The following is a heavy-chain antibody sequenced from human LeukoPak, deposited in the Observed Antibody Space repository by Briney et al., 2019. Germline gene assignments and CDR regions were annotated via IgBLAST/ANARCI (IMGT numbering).Heavy chain of an antibody. Sequence: PSETLSLTCSVSGDSSTYYYWSWIRQPPGKGLEWLGYIDHSGTQYNPSLKSRVTISLDRSKNEFSLNLNSVTPADTAVYYCAGDYKTLAYWGQGTLVTVSS. D-gene: IGHD4-11*01. J-gene: IGHJ4*02. CDR3: AGDYKTLAY. CDR1: GDSSTYYY. V-gene: IGHV4-59*03. CDR2: IDHSGT.